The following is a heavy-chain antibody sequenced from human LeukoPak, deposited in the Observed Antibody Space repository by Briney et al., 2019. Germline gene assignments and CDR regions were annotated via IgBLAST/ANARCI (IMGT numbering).Heavy chain of an antibody. CDR2: ISYDGSNK. Sequence: GGSLRLSCAASGFTFSNYGIHWVRQAPGKGLEWVAVISYDGSNKYYAESVKGRFTISRDNSKNTLYLQMNSLRAEDTAVYYCAKGYGFDSSGSEHYFENWGQGIMVTVSS. V-gene: IGHV3-30*18. D-gene: IGHD3-22*01. CDR1: GFTFSNYG. J-gene: IGHJ4*02. CDR3: AKGYGFDSSGSEHYFEN.